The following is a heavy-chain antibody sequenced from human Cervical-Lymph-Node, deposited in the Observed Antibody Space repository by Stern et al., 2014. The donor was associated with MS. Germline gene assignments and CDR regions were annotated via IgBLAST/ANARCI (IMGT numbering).Heavy chain of an antibody. D-gene: IGHD6-19*01. CDR3: AKDRGSGWSFDY. V-gene: IGHV3-30*18. CDR1: GFTFSSYG. Sequence: VQLVESGGGVVQPGRSLRLSCAASGFTFSSYGMHWVRQAPGKGLERVAVISYDGSNKYYADSVKGRFTISRDNSKNTLYLQMNSLRAEDTAVYYCAKDRGSGWSFDYWGQGTLVTVSS. CDR2: ISYDGSNK. J-gene: IGHJ4*02.